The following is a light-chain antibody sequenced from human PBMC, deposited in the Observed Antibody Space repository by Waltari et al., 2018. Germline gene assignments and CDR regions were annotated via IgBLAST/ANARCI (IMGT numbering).Light chain of an antibody. CDR2: DVS. CDR3: SSYAGSNHLL. Sequence: QSALTQPPSASGSPGQSVTISCTGTSIDIGDYNYVSWYQQHPGKAPTLIISDVSKRPSGVPDRFSGSKSGNTASLTGSGLQAADEADYYCSSYAGSNHLLFGGGTKLTVL. V-gene: IGLV2-8*01. J-gene: IGLJ2*01. CDR1: SIDIGDYNY.